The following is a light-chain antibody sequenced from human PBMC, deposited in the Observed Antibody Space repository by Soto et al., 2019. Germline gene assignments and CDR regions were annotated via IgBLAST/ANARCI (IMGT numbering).Light chain of an antibody. CDR1: QSVSTN. CDR3: QQYNKWSPIT. CDR2: AVS. V-gene: IGKV3-15*01. J-gene: IGKJ5*01. Sequence: EIVMTQSPASLSVSPGERATLSCRASQSVSTNLAWYQQKPGQAPRLLIYAVSTRATGLSARFSGSGSGTEFTLTISSLQSEDFAVYYCQQYNKWSPITFGQGTRLEIK.